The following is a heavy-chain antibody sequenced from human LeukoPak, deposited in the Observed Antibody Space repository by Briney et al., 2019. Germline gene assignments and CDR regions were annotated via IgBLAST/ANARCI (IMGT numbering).Heavy chain of an antibody. CDR2: IDAGNGKT. V-gene: IGHV1-3*03. J-gene: IGHJ4*02. Sequence: ASVKVSCKASGYTFTSYAVNWARQAPGQRFEWLGWIDAGNGKTKYSQEFQGRVTITRDTSASTAYMELSRLRSEDMAVYYCARGRWSGHTVGYYFDYWGQGTLVTVSS. CDR3: ARGRWSGHTVGYYFDY. CDR1: GYTFTSYA. D-gene: IGHD3-3*01.